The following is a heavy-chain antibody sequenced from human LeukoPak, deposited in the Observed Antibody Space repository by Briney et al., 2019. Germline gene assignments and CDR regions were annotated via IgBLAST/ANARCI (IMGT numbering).Heavy chain of an antibody. D-gene: IGHD2-15*01. J-gene: IGHJ4*02. V-gene: IGHV3-23*01. CDR3: AKDDKKRLVVVALYDY. CDR1: GFTFSSYA. Sequence: HPGRSLRLSCAASGFTFSSYAMSWVRQAPGKGLEWVSAISGSGGSTYYADSVKGRFTISRDNSKNTLYLQMNSLRAEDTAVYYCAKDDKKRLVVVALYDYWGQGTLVTVSS. CDR2: ISGSGGST.